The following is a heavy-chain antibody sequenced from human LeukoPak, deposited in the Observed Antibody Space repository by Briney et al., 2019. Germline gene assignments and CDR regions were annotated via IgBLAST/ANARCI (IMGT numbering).Heavy chain of an antibody. V-gene: IGHV3-11*01. CDR1: GFTFSDYN. J-gene: IGHJ5*02. CDR3: ARGRRNYDFSNWFDP. Sequence: GGSLRLSCAASGFTFSDYNMSWIRQAPGKGLEWVSYISSSGSTIYYADSVKGRFTISRDNAKNSLYLQMNSLRAEDTAVYYCARGRRNYDFSNWFDPWGQGTLVTVSS. D-gene: IGHD3-3*01. CDR2: ISSSGSTI.